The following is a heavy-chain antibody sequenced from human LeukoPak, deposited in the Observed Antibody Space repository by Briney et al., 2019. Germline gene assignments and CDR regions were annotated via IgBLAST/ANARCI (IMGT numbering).Heavy chain of an antibody. CDR3: ARVRPGSNYVDFDY. D-gene: IGHD4-11*01. CDR2: ISYDGSNK. Sequence: PGGSLRLSCAASGFTFSSCGMHWVRQAPGKGLEWVAVISYDGSNKYYAGSVKGRFTISRDNSKSTLYLQMNSLRAEDTAVYCCARVRPGSNYVDFDYWGQGTLVTVSS. J-gene: IGHJ4*02. CDR1: GFTFSSCG. V-gene: IGHV3-33*05.